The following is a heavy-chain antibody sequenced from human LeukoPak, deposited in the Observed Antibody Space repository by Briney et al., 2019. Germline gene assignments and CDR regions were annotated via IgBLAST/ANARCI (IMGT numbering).Heavy chain of an antibody. D-gene: IGHD5-24*01. CDR2: IYPGDSDT. J-gene: IGHJ4*02. V-gene: IGHV5-51*01. CDR3: ARGRDGYSFGFDY. CDR1: GYSFTNNW. Sequence: GESLKISCKGSGYSFTNNWIGWVRQMPGKGLEWMGIIYPGDSDTRYSPSFQGQVTISADKSISTAYLQWSSLKASDTAMYYCARGRDGYSFGFDYWGQGTLVTVSS.